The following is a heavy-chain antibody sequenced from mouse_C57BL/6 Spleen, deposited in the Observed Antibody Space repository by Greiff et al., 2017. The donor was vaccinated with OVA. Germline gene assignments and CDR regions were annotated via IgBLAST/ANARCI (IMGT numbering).Heavy chain of an antibody. Sequence: QVQLQQSGPELVKPGASVKISCKASGYSFTSYYIHWVKQRPGQGLEWIGWIYPGSGNTKYNEKFKGKATLTADTSYSTAYMQLSSLTSEDSAVYYCARGTTVVRYYLDYWGQGTTLTVSS. CDR2: IYPGSGNT. D-gene: IGHD1-1*01. CDR1: GYSFTSYY. CDR3: ARGTTVVRYYLDY. V-gene: IGHV1-66*01. J-gene: IGHJ2*01.